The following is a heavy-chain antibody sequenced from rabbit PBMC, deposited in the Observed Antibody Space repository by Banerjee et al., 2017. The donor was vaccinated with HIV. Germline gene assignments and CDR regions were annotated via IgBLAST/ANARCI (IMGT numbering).Heavy chain of an antibody. CDR1: GFSFSSSYW. J-gene: IGHJ4*01. CDR2: IYTGSSGNT. D-gene: IGHD1-1*01. Sequence: QQQLEESGGGLVQPEGSLTLTCTASGFSFSSSYWICWVRQAPGKGLEWIACIYTGSSGNTYYASWAKGRFTLSKTSSTTVTLQMTSLTAADTATYFCARRGNGLGAGGYVNLWGQGTLVTVS. V-gene: IGHV1S45*01. CDR3: ARRGNGLGAGGYVNL.